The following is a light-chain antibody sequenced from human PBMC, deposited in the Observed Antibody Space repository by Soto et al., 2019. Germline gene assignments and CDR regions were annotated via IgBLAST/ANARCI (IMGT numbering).Light chain of an antibody. J-gene: IGLJ1*01. CDR2: GNT. CDR3: QSYDSSLSAYV. Sequence: QSVLTQPPSVSGAPGQRVTISCTRSSSNVGADYDVHWYQQLPGTAPKLLIYGNTDRPSGVPDRFSASRAGTSASLAITGLQAEDEADYYCQSYDSSLSAYVLGTGTQLTVL. CDR1: SSNVGADYD. V-gene: IGLV1-40*01.